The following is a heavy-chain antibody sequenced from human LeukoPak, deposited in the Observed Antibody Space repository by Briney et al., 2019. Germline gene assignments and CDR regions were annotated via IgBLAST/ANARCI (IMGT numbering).Heavy chain of an antibody. J-gene: IGHJ4*02. CDR2: IYSSGST. CDR1: GGSISSYY. CDR3: ARGPTRYYCDY. V-gene: IGHV4-59*01. Sequence: PSETLSLTCTVSGGSISSYYWSWIRQPPGKGLEWIGYIYSSGSTNYTPSLKSRVTISVDTSKNQFSLKLSSVTAADTAVYYCARGPTRYYCDYWGQGTLVSVSS.